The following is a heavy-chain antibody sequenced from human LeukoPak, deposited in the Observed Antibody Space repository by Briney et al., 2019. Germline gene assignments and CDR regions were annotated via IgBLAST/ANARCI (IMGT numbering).Heavy chain of an antibody. Sequence: ASVKVSCKVSGYTLTELSMHWVRQAPGKGLEWMGGFDPEDGETIYAQKFQGRVTMTEDTSTDTAYMELGSLRSEDTAVYYCATGNGLAGGVVFDYWGQGTLVTVSS. V-gene: IGHV1-24*01. J-gene: IGHJ4*02. CDR3: ATGNGLAGGVVFDY. CDR2: FDPEDGET. CDR1: GYTLTELS. D-gene: IGHD3-3*01.